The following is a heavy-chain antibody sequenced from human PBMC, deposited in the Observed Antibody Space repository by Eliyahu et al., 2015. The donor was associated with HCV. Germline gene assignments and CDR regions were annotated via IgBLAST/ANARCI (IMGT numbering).Heavy chain of an antibody. J-gene: IGHJ4*02. V-gene: IGHV3-23*01. CDR1: GFIFSXYA. Sequence: EVQLLESGGGLVQPGGSLRLSCAASGFIFSXYAMSWVRQAPGKGLEWVSAISVSGGTTYYADSVRGRFTVSRDNSKNSLSLQMNSLRVEDTAVYYCAKDSGVSGSHWSATDYWGQGTLVTVSS. D-gene: IGHD1-26*01. CDR2: ISVSGGTT. CDR3: AKDSGVSGSHWSATDY.